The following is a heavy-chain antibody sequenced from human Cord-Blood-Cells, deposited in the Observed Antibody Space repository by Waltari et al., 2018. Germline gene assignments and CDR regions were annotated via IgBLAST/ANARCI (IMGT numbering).Heavy chain of an antibody. Sequence: QVQLVESGGGVVQPRRHPRLSCAASGVTFSSYGMHWVRQAPGKGLEWVAVISYDGSNKYYADSVKGRFTISRDNSKNTLYLQMNSLRAEDTAVYYCAKDGRGSFDYWGQGTLVTVSS. J-gene: IGHJ4*02. CDR3: AKDGRGSFDY. CDR1: GVTFSSYG. CDR2: ISYDGSNK. V-gene: IGHV3-30*18.